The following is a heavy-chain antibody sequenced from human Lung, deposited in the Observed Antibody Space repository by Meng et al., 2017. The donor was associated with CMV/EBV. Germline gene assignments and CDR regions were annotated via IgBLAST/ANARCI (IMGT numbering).Heavy chain of an antibody. CDR1: GGSISSGDYY. CDR2: IYYTGST. Sequence: QVQRQEWGPGLVKPSQTLSLTCTVSGGSISSGDYYWSWIRQPPGKGLEWIGYIYYTGSTYYNPSLKSRVIISVDTSKNQFSLKLNSVTAADTAVYYCARVGGCSGGGCYHRLFDYWGQGTLVTVSS. CDR3: ARVGGCSGGGCYHRLFDY. J-gene: IGHJ4*02. D-gene: IGHD2-15*01. V-gene: IGHV4-30-4*01.